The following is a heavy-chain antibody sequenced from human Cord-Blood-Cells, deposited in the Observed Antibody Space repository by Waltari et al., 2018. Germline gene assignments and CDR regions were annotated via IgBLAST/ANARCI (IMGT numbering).Heavy chain of an antibody. CDR1: GGTFSSYA. CDR2: IIPICGTA. D-gene: IGHD4-4*01. V-gene: IGHV1-69*12. Sequence: QVQLVQSGAEVKKPGSSVKVSCKASGGTFSSYAISWVRQAPGQGLEWMGGIIPICGTANYAKKCQGRVTITADESTSTAYMELSSLRSEDTAVYYCVRTHDYSNYWFDPWGQGNLVTVSS. CDR3: VRTHDYSNYWFDP. J-gene: IGHJ5*02.